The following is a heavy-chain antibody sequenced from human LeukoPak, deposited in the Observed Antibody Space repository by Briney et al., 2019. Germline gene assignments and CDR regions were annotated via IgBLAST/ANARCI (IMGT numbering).Heavy chain of an antibody. CDR1: GGSFSGYY. V-gene: IGHV4-34*01. D-gene: IGHD3-22*01. J-gene: IGHJ4*02. CDR2: INHSGST. CDR3: ARHRYYDSSGYYPNFDY. Sequence: SETLSLTCAVYGGSFSGYYWSWIRQPPGKGLEWIGEINHSGSTNYNPSLKSRVTISVDTSKNQFSLKLSSVTAADTAVYYCARHRYYDSSGYYPNFDYWGQGTLVTVSP.